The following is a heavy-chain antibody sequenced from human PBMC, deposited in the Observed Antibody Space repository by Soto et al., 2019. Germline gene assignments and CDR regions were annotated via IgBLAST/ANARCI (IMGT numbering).Heavy chain of an antibody. J-gene: IGHJ4*02. D-gene: IGHD6-13*01. CDR1: GSTFSSYA. V-gene: IGHV3-30-3*01. Sequence: QVQLVESGGGVVQPGRSLRLSCAASGSTFSSYAMHWVRQAPGKGLEWVAVISYDGSNKYYADSVKGRFTISRDNSKNTLYLQMNSLRAEDTAVYYCARDGIAAADYWGQGTLVTVSS. CDR2: ISYDGSNK. CDR3: ARDGIAAADY.